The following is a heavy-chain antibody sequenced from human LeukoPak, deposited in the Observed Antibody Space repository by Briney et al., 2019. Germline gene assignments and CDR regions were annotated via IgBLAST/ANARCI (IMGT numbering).Heavy chain of an antibody. CDR3: ARPRWGGPFGYYYYGMDV. J-gene: IGHJ6*02. Sequence: SETLSLTCTVSGGSISSYYWSWIRQPPGKGLEWIGYIYYSGSTNYNPSLKSRVTISVDTSKNQFSLKLSSVTAADTAEYYCARPRWGGPFGYYYYGMDVWGQGTTVTVSS. CDR2: IYYSGST. CDR1: GGSISSYY. V-gene: IGHV4-59*08. D-gene: IGHD5-24*01.